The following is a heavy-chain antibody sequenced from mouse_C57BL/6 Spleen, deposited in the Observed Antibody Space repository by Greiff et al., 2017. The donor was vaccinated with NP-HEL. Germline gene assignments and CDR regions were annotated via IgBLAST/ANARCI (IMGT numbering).Heavy chain of an antibody. D-gene: IGHD1-1*01. V-gene: IGHV14-1*01. CDR3: TTGNYGSTAY. CDR2: IDPEDGDT. J-gene: IGHJ3*01. CDR1: GFNIKDYY. Sequence: VQLKESGAELVRPGASVKLSCTASGFNIKDYYMHWVKQRPEQGLEWIGRIDPEDGDTEYAPKFQGKATMTADTSSHTAYLQLSSLTSEDTAVYYCTTGNYGSTAYWGQGTLVTVSA.